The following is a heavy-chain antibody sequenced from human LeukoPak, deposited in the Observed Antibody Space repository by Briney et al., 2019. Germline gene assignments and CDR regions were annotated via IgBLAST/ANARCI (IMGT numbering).Heavy chain of an antibody. CDR1: GFTFSSYA. Sequence: GGSLRLSCAASGFTFSSYAMSWVRQAPGKGLEWVSAISGSGGSTYYADSVKGRFTISRDNSKNTLYLQMNSLRAEDTAVYYCARGRPSSNYDFWSGYGGVFFDPWGQGTLVTVSS. V-gene: IGHV3-23*01. J-gene: IGHJ5*02. D-gene: IGHD3-3*01. CDR3: ARGRPSSNYDFWSGYGGVFFDP. CDR2: ISGSGGST.